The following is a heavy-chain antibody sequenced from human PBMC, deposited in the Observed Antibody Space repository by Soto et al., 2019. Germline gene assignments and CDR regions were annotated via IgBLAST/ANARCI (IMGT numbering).Heavy chain of an antibody. V-gene: IGHV4-39*01. CDR1: GGSISSSSYY. Sequence: SETLSLTCTVSGGSISSSSYYWGWIRQPPGKGLEWIGSIYYSGSTYYNPSLKSRVTISVDTSKNQFSLKLSSVTAAETAVYYCATLWFGEGNYWGQGTLVTVSS. J-gene: IGHJ4*02. D-gene: IGHD3-10*01. CDR3: ATLWFGEGNY. CDR2: IYYSGST.